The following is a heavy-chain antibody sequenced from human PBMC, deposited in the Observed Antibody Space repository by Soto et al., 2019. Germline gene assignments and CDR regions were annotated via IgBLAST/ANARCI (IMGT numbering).Heavy chain of an antibody. CDR2: ISGSGGST. D-gene: IGHD3-22*01. CDR3: AKWYYYDSSGTAIRRWIYDAFDI. Sequence: GGSLRLSCAASGFTFSSYAMSWVRQAPGKGLEWVSAISGSGGSTYYADSVKGRFTISRDNSKNTLYLQMNSLRAEDTAVYYCAKWYYYDSSGTAIRRWIYDAFDIWGQGTMVTVSS. J-gene: IGHJ3*02. V-gene: IGHV3-23*01. CDR1: GFTFSSYA.